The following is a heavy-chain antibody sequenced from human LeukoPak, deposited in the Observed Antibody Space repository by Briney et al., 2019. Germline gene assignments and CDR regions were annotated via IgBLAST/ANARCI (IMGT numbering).Heavy chain of an antibody. J-gene: IGHJ4*02. CDR1: GFTFSRFS. CDR3: ARGDYSSGWALDY. Sequence: GGSLRLSCAASGFTFSRFSMNWVRQAPGKGLEWVANIKQDGSEKYYVDSVKGRFTISRDNAKNSLYLQMNSLRAEDTAVYYCARGDYSSGWALDYWGQGTLVTVSS. D-gene: IGHD6-19*01. CDR2: IKQDGSEK. V-gene: IGHV3-7*01.